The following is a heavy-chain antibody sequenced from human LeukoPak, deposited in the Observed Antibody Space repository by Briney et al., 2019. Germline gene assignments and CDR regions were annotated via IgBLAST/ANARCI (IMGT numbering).Heavy chain of an antibody. CDR3: TTDPTSLLVRVDY. CDR1: GFTFSNAW. D-gene: IGHD6-13*01. J-gene: IGHJ4*02. Sequence: PGGSLRLSCAASGFTFSNAWMSWVRQAPGKGLEWVGRIKSKTDGGTTDYAAPVKGRFTISRDDSKNTLYLQMNSLKTEDTAVYYCTTDPTSLLVRVDYWGQGTLVTVSS. V-gene: IGHV3-15*01. CDR2: IKSKTDGGTT.